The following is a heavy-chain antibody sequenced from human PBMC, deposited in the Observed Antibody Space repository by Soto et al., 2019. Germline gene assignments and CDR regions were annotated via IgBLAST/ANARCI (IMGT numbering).Heavy chain of an antibody. CDR3: ARGRLYGGTYYLDY. D-gene: IGHD3-10*02. V-gene: IGHV3-33*01. J-gene: IGHJ4*02. Sequence: QVQLVESGGGVVQPGRSLRLSCAASGFTFSSYGMHWVRQAPGKGLEWVAVIWYDGSNKYYADSLKGRFTISRDNSKNTLYLQMDSLRAEDTAVYDCARGRLYGGTYYLDYWGQGPLVTVSS. CDR2: IWYDGSNK. CDR1: GFTFSSYG.